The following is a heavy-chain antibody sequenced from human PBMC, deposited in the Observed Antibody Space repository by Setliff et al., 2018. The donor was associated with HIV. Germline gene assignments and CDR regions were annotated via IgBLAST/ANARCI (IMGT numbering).Heavy chain of an antibody. CDR3: HSGYDSEEQSYFDY. Sequence: GGSLRLSCAASGFTFSSYSMNWVRQAPGKGLEWVEYIRDVGREMSYADSVKGRFTISRDDSKNTFYLQMNSLTTEDTGVYYCHSGYDSEEQSYFDYWGQGTLVTVSS. D-gene: IGHD5-12*01. CDR1: GFTFSSYS. J-gene: IGHJ4*02. CDR2: IRDVGREM. V-gene: IGHV3-30*02.